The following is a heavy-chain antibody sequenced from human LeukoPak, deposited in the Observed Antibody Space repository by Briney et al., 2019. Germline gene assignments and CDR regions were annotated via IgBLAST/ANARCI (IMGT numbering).Heavy chain of an antibody. CDR3: ARSDYDFWGGYSDY. CDR2: ISSSSSTI. D-gene: IGHD3-3*01. Sequence: GGSLRLSCAASGFTFSSYSMNWVRQAPGKGLEWVSYISSSSSTIYYADSVKGRFTISRDNAKNSLYLQMNSLRAEDTAVYYCARSDYDFWGGYSDYWGQGTLVTVSS. V-gene: IGHV3-48*01. CDR1: GFTFSSYS. J-gene: IGHJ4*02.